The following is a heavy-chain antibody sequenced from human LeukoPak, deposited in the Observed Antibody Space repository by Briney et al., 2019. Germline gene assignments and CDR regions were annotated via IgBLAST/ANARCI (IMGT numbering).Heavy chain of an antibody. CDR1: GFTVSSNY. V-gene: IGHV3-53*05. CDR2: IYSGGST. J-gene: IGHJ4*02. Sequence: GGSLRLSCAASGFTVSSNYMSWVRQAPGKGLEWVSVIYSGGSTYYADSVKGRFTISRDNSKNTVYLQMNSLGTEDTAVYYCAKEMGATNYFEYWGQGTLVTVSS. D-gene: IGHD1-26*01. CDR3: AKEMGATNYFEY.